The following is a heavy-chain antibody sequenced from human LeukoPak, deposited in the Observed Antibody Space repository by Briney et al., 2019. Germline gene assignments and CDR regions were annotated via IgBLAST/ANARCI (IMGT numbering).Heavy chain of an antibody. V-gene: IGHV1-2*02. Sequence: GASVKVFCKASGYTFTGYYMHWVRQDPGQGLEWIGWINPNSGDTIYAQKFQGRVTMTRDTSISTTYMELSRLRSDDTAVYYCARPDAYNIFNAFDMWGQGTMVTVSS. D-gene: IGHD5-24*01. CDR3: ARPDAYNIFNAFDM. J-gene: IGHJ3*02. CDR1: GYTFTGYY. CDR2: INPNSGDT.